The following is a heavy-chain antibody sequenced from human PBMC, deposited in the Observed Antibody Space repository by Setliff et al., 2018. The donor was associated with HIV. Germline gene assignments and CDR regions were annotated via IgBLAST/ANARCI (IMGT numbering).Heavy chain of an antibody. CDR2: IKSKTDGGTT. CDR3: TTGTRLVD. V-gene: IGHV3-15*01. Sequence: GGSLRLSCVASGFTFINYAMSWVRQAPGKGLEWVGRIKSKTDGGTTDYAAPVKGRFTISRDDSKNTLYLQMNSLKIEDTAVYYCTTGTRLVDWGQGALVTVSS. D-gene: IGHD2-21*01. J-gene: IGHJ4*02. CDR1: GFTFINYA.